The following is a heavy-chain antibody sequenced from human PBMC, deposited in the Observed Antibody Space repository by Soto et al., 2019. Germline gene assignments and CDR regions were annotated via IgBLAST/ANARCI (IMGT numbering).Heavy chain of an antibody. CDR3: AFSRELLGFDY. CDR1: GGSISSSNC. CDR2: IYHSVST. D-gene: IGHD1-26*01. V-gene: IGHV4-4*02. J-gene: IGHJ4*02. Sequence: SETLSLTCAVSGGSISSSNCWSWVRQPPGKGLEWIGEIYHSVSTNYNPSLKSRVTISVDKSKNQFSLKLSSVTAADTAVYYCAFSRELLGFDYWGRGNLLAVSS.